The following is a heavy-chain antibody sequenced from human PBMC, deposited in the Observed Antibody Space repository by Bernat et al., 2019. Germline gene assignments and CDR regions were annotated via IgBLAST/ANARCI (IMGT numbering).Heavy chain of an antibody. V-gene: IGHV3-11*05. CDR2: ISSSSYT. CDR3: ARGTSTSAPYMDV. CDR1: GFTFSDYY. Sequence: QVQLVESGGGLVKPGGSLRLSCAASGFTFSDYYMSWIRQAPGKGLDWVSYISSSSYTNYADSVMGRFTISRDNAKNSLYLQMNSLRAEDTAVYYCARGTSTSAPYMDVWGKGTTVTVSS. J-gene: IGHJ6*03.